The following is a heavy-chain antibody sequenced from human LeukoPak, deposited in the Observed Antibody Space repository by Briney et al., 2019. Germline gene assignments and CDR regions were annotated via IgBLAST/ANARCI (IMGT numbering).Heavy chain of an antibody. CDR1: GNTFTSYY. CDR2: ISTQSGNT. CDR3: ARGAYGDK. J-gene: IGHJ4*02. D-gene: IGHD4-17*01. Sequence: WASVKVSCKASGNTFTSYYMHWVRQAPGQGLEWMGWISTQSGNTNYAQKVQGRLTLTTDRSTNTAYMELRSLRSDDTAVYYCARGAYGDKWGQGTMVTVSS. V-gene: IGHV1-18*04.